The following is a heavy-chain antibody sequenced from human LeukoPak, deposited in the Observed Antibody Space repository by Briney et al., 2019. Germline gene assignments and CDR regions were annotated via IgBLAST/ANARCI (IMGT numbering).Heavy chain of an antibody. Sequence: GGSLRLSCAASGLTFSSYWMSWVRQAPGKGLEWVANIKQDGSEKYYVDSVKGRFTISRDNAKNSLYLQMNSLRAEDTAVYYCARDERILGYCSGGSCYSGFDYWGQGTLVTVSS. V-gene: IGHV3-7*01. D-gene: IGHD2-15*01. J-gene: IGHJ4*02. CDR3: ARDERILGYCSGGSCYSGFDY. CDR2: IKQDGSEK. CDR1: GLTFSSYW.